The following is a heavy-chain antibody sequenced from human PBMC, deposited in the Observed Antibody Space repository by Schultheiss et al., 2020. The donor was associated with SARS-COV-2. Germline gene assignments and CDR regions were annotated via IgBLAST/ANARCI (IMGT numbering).Heavy chain of an antibody. CDR3: ARDVSGEEDY. J-gene: IGHJ4*02. CDR1: EYTFGNFW. Sequence: GGSLRLSCVASEYTFGNFWMHWVRQAPGEGLVWVSRINEDGSTTNYADSVKGRFTISRDNAKKTLYLQMSGLRADDTGVYYCARDVSGEEDYWGQGTLVTVSS. D-gene: IGHD3-16*01. CDR2: INEDGSTT. V-gene: IGHV3-74*01.